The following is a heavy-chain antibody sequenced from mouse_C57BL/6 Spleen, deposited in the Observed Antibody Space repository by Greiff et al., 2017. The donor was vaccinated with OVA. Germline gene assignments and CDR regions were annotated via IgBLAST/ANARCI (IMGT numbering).Heavy chain of an antibody. CDR1: GYTFTSYW. J-gene: IGHJ4*01. Sequence: VQLQQSGAELVMPGASVKLSCKASGYTFTSYWMHWVKQRPGQGLEWIGEIDPSDSYTNYNQKFKGKSTLTVDKSSSTAYMQLSSLTSEDSAVYYCARGGYGSSYDAMDYWGQGTSVTVSS. D-gene: IGHD1-1*01. V-gene: IGHV1-69*01. CDR3: ARGGYGSSYDAMDY. CDR2: IDPSDSYT.